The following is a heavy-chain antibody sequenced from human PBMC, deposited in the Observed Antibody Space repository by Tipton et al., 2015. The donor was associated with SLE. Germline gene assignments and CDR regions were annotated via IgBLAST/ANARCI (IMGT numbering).Heavy chain of an antibody. D-gene: IGHD5-12*01. CDR2: IYTSGST. V-gene: IGHV4-4*07. Sequence: TLSLTCNVSGGSMISDYWSWLRQPAGKGLEWIGRIYTSGSTNYNPSLKSRLTMSLDTSKNQFSLKLSSVTAADTAVYCAREWSTYRPFDIWGQGTMVTVSS. CDR1: GGSMISDY. J-gene: IGHJ3*02. CDR3: AREWSTYRPFDI.